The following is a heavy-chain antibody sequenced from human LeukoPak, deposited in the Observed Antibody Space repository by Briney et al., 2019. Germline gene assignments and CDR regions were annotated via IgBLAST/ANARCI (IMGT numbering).Heavy chain of an antibody. V-gene: IGHV4-34*01. CDR3: ARGGYSYGLY. J-gene: IGHJ4*02. D-gene: IGHD5-18*01. CDR1: GFTVSANY. CDR2: INHSGST. Sequence: GSLRLSCAASGFTVSANYMSWVRQAPGKGLEWVGEINHSGSTNYNVSLKSRVTISVDTSKNQSSLKLSSVTAADTAVYYCARGGYSYGLYWGQGTLVTVSS.